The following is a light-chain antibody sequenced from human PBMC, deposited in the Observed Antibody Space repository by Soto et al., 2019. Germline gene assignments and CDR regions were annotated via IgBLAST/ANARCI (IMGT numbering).Light chain of an antibody. CDR3: SSYAGSNNLV. J-gene: IGLJ2*01. CDR1: SSDVGGYKY. Sequence: QSVLTQPPSASGSPGQSVTISCTGSSSDVGGYKYVSWYQQHPGKAPKLMIYEVSERPSGVPDRFSGSKSGNTASLTVSGLQAEDEADYYCSSYAGSNNLVFGGVTKLTVL. CDR2: EVS. V-gene: IGLV2-8*01.